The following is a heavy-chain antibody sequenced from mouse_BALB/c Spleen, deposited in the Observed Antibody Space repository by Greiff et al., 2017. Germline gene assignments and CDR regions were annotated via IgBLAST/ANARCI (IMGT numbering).Heavy chain of an antibody. CDR2: ISSGSSTI. Sequence: EVQLVESGGGLVQPGGSRKLSCAASGFTFSSFGMHWVRQAPEKGLEWVAYISSGSSTIYYADTVKGRFTISRDNPKNTLFLQMTSLRSEDTAMYYCARSYYGNLFDYWGQGTTLTVSS. V-gene: IGHV5-17*02. J-gene: IGHJ2*01. CDR3: ARSYYGNLFDY. D-gene: IGHD2-10*01. CDR1: GFTFSSFG.